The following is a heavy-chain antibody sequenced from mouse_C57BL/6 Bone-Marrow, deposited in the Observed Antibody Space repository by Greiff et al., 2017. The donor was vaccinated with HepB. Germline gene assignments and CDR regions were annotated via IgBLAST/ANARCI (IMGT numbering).Heavy chain of an antibody. J-gene: IGHJ2*01. Sequence: EVKLKESGGGLVKPGGSLKLSCAASGFTFSSYAMSWVRQTPEKRLEWVATISDGGSYTYYPDNVKGRFTISRDNAKNNLYLQMSHLKSEDTAMYYCARGGYDVYRGDFDYWGQGTTLTVSS. CDR2: ISDGGSYT. CDR1: GFTFSSYA. D-gene: IGHD2-3*01. CDR3: ARGGYDVYRGDFDY. V-gene: IGHV5-4*03.